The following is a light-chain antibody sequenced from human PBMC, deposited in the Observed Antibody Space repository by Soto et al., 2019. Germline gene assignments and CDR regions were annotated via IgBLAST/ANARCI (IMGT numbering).Light chain of an antibody. Sequence: DIQMTQSPSSLSASAGDRVTITCRASENIRSYLNWYQQKLGKAPEVLIYAASKLQSGVPLRFSGSGSGTEFTLTISSLQPEDFAVYYCEQYNNWFSITFGQGTRLEIK. CDR2: AAS. J-gene: IGKJ5*01. V-gene: IGKV1-39*01. CDR3: EQYNNWFSIT. CDR1: ENIRSY.